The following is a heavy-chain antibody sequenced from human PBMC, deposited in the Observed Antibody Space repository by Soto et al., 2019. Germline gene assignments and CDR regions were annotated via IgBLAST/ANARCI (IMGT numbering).Heavy chain of an antibody. D-gene: IGHD2-15*01. CDR3: AKGRPRGVFSGGSPVGDY. V-gene: IGHV3-23*01. CDR1: GFTFSSYA. Sequence: EVQLLESGGGLVQPGGSLRLSCAASGFTFSSYAMSWVRQAPGKGLEWVSAISGSGGSTYYADSVKGRFTISRDNSKNTLYLQMNSLRAEDTAVYYCAKGRPRGVFSGGSPVGDYWGQGTLVTVSS. CDR2: ISGSGGST. J-gene: IGHJ4*02.